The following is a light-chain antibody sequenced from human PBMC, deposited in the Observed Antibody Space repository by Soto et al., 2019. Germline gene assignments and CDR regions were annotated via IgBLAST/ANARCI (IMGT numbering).Light chain of an antibody. CDR3: ISYTVSRSYV. CDR2: SVS. Sequence: QSVLTQPASVSGSPGQSITISCSGTSSDIGTYDHVAWFQQFPGKTPKLMIYSVSNRPSGVSYRFSGSKSGNTASLTISGRQAEDEADYYCISYTVSRSYVFGTGTKLT. J-gene: IGLJ1*01. V-gene: IGLV2-14*01. CDR1: SSDIGTYDH.